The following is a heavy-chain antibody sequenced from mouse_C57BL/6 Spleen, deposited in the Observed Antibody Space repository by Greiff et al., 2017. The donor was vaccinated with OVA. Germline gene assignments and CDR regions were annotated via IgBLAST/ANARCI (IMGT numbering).Heavy chain of an antibody. CDR2: IYPRDGST. CDR3: ARNYYGSSFPYAMDY. D-gene: IGHD1-1*01. J-gene: IGHJ4*01. CDR1: GYTFTSYD. Sequence: QVQLQQSGPELVKPGASVKLSCKASGYTFTSYDINWVKQRPGQGLEWIGWIYPRDGSTKYNEKFKGKATLTVDTSSSTAYMELHSLTSEDSAVYFCARNYYGSSFPYAMDYWGQGTSVTVSS. V-gene: IGHV1-85*01.